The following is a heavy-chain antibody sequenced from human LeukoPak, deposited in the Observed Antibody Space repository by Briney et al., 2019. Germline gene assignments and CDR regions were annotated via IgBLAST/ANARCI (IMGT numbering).Heavy chain of an antibody. D-gene: IGHD3-3*01. V-gene: IGHV3-30-3*01. Sequence: GGSLRLSCAASGFTFSSYAMHWVRQAPGKGLEWVAVISYDGSNKYYADSVKGRFTISRDNSKNTLYLQMNSLRAEDTAVYYCARDYDFWSGYQYYLDYWGQGTLVTVSS. J-gene: IGHJ4*02. CDR3: ARDYDFWSGYQYYLDY. CDR2: ISYDGSNK. CDR1: GFTFSSYA.